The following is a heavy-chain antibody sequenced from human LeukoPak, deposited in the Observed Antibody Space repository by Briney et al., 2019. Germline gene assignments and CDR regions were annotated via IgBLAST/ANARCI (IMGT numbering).Heavy chain of an antibody. J-gene: IGHJ6*03. CDR2: ISGPGGST. D-gene: IGHD3-10*01. V-gene: IGHV3-23*01. Sequence: QPGGSLRLSCAASGFTFSNLPMSWVRQAPGKGLDWVSAISGPGGSTYYADSVKDRFTISRDNSKNTLYLQMSSLRAEDTAVYYCGPTLGYNYYMDVWGKGTTVTVSS. CDR3: GPTLGYNYYMDV. CDR1: GFTFSNLP.